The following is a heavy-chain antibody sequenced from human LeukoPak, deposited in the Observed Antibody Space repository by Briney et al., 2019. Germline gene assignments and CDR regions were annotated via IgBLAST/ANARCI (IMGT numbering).Heavy chain of an antibody. V-gene: IGHV1-18*01. CDR1: GYTFTSYG. CDR3: ARDPQVHSSEWWFDP. CDR2: ISAYNGNT. J-gene: IGHJ5*02. D-gene: IGHD6-19*01. Sequence: GASVKVSCKASGYTFTSYGISWVRQAPGQGLEWMGWISAYNGNTNYAQKFQGRVTMTRNTSISTAYMELSSLRSEDTAVYYCARDPQVHSSEWWFDPWGQGTLVTVSS.